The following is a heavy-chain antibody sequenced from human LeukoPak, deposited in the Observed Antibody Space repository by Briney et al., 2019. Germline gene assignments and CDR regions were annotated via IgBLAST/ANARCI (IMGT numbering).Heavy chain of an antibody. CDR1: GGSISSYY. CDR2: IYYSGST. Sequence: SETLSLTCTVSGGSISSYYWSWIRQPPGKGLEWIGYIYYSGSTNYNPSLKSRVTISVDTSKNQFSLKLSSVTAADTAVYCCARVHYYDSSLDYWGQGTLVTVSS. CDR3: ARVHYYDSSLDY. J-gene: IGHJ4*02. D-gene: IGHD3-22*01. V-gene: IGHV4-59*01.